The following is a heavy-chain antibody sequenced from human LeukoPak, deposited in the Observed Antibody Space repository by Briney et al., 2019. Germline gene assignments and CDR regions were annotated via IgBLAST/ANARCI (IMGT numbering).Heavy chain of an antibody. D-gene: IGHD2-21*02. V-gene: IGHV3-21*01. CDR2: ISDTSSYI. Sequence: GGSLRLSCAASGFTFSSYHMNWVRQAPGKGLEWVSSISDTSSYIYYSDSARGRFTISRDNAKNSPYLQMNSLRAEDTAVYYCARGLCGGDCYSDWGPGTLVTVSS. CDR3: ARGLCGGDCYSD. J-gene: IGHJ4*02. CDR1: GFTFSSYH.